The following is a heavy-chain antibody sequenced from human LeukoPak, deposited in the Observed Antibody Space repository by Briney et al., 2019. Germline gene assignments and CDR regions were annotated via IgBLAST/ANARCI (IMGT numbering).Heavy chain of an antibody. J-gene: IGHJ3*02. Sequence: GESLKISCKGAGYSFTNYWIGWVRQMPGKGLEWMGIIHPVDSDTRYSPSFQGQVTISADKSISTAYLQWSSLKASDTAMYYCARPRGGGTLYDGFNIWGQGTMVTVSS. D-gene: IGHD2-15*01. CDR3: ARPRGGGTLYDGFNI. CDR2: IHPVDSDT. CDR1: GYSFTNYW. V-gene: IGHV5-51*01.